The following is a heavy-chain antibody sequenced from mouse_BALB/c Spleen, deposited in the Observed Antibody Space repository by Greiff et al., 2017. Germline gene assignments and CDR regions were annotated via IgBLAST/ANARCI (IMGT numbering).Heavy chain of an antibody. J-gene: IGHJ4*01. D-gene: IGHD2-1*01. Sequence: VQLVESGGGLVPPKGSLKLSCAASGFTFNTYAMTLVRPAPGKGLEWVARIRSKSNNYATYYADSVKDRFTISRDDSQSMLYLQMNNLKTEDTAMYYCVRQRNSRGDYAMDYWGQGTSGTVSS. V-gene: IGHV10-1*02. CDR1: GFTFNTYA. CDR3: VRQRNSRGDYAMDY. CDR2: IRSKSNNYAT.